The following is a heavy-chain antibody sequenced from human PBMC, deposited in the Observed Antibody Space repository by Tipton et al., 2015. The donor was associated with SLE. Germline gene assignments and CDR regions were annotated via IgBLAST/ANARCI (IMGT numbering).Heavy chain of an antibody. J-gene: IGHJ4*02. Sequence: TLSLTCTVSGDSISSGTYYWNWIRQPAGEELEWIGRIYHSGSTNYNPSLKSRLTMSVDTSKNQFSLKLSSVTAADTAVYYCARGGFDWGFPYFANWGQGTLVNVSS. CDR1: GDSISSGTYY. V-gene: IGHV4-61*02. CDR3: ARGGFDWGFPYFAN. CDR2: IYHSGST. D-gene: IGHD3-9*01.